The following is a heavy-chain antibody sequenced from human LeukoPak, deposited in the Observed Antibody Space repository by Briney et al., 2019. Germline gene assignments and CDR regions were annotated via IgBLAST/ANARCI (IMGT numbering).Heavy chain of an antibody. CDR3: ARVAARWRTPFDY. CDR2: ISAYNGNT. J-gene: IGHJ4*02. Sequence: ASVKVSCKVSGYTLTELSMHWVRQAPGKGLEWMGWISAYNGNTNYAQKLQGRVTMTTDTSTSTAYMELRSLRSDDTAVYYCARVAARWRTPFDYWGQGTLVTVSS. CDR1: GYTLTELS. V-gene: IGHV1-18*01. D-gene: IGHD5-24*01.